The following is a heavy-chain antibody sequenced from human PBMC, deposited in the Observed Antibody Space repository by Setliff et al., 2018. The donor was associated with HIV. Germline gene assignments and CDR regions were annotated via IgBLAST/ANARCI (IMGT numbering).Heavy chain of an antibody. CDR2: VIPMFGIT. Sequence: ASVKVSCKASGGTFTNHGIGWVRQAPGRRLEWLGGVIPMFGITNDGQKFQGRVAITTDESTSTVFMELSSLRSKDTAVYYCARSPGDYLFDYWGQGTLVTVSS. D-gene: IGHD4-17*01. V-gene: IGHV1-69*05. CDR1: GGTFTNHG. CDR3: ARSPGDYLFDY. J-gene: IGHJ4*02.